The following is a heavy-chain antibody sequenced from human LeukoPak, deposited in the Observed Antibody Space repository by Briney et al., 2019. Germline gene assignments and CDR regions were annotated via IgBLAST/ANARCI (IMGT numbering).Heavy chain of an antibody. J-gene: IGHJ3*02. Sequence: GASVKVSCKASGYTFTSYGISWVRQAPGQGLEWMGWISAYNGNTNYAQKFQGRVTMTTDTSTSTAYMELRSLKSDDTAVYYCARDIAVIRYCSGGSCYSGAFDIWGQGTMVTVSS. CDR3: ARDIAVIRYCSGGSCYSGAFDI. D-gene: IGHD2-15*01. V-gene: IGHV1-18*01. CDR1: GYTFTSYG. CDR2: ISAYNGNT.